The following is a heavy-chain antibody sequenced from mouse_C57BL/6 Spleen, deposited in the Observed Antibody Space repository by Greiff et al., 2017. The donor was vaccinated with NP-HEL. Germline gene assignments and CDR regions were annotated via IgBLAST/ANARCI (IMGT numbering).Heavy chain of an antibody. Sequence: QVQLKESGAELARPGASVKLSCKASGYTFTSYGISWVKQRTGQGLEWIGEIYPRSGNTYYNEKFKGKATLTADKSSSTAYMELRSLTSEDSAVYFCATFYSGFAYWGQGTLVTVSA. CDR2: IYPRSGNT. D-gene: IGHD2-1*01. CDR3: ATFYSGFAY. CDR1: GYTFTSYG. J-gene: IGHJ3*01. V-gene: IGHV1-81*01.